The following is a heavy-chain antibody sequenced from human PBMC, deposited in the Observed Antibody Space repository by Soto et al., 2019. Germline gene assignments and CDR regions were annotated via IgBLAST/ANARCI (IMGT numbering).Heavy chain of an antibody. CDR1: GIAFRNYG. CDR3: AKDRGQVRRYFGDVTDV. CDR2: ISDDGSYK. V-gene: IGHV3-30*18. J-gene: IGHJ6*02. Sequence: QVQLVESGGGVVQPGRSLRLSCAASGIAFRNYGMHWVRQAPGRGLEWVAVISDDGSYKNTADSVKGRFTISRVNSKNTLYLQMNSLRAEDTGVYYCAKDRGQVRRYFGDVTDVWGQGTTVTVSS. D-gene: IGHD3-9*01.